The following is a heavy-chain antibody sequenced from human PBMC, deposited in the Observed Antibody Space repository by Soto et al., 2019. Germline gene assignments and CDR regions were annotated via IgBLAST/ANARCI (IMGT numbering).Heavy chain of an antibody. V-gene: IGHV4-31*03. J-gene: IGHJ5*02. CDR1: GGSISSGGYY. CDR3: ARRNYSNYGVWFDP. CDR2: IYYSGST. Sequence: SETLSLTCTVSGGSISSGGYYWSWIRQHPGKGLKWIGYIYYSGSTYYNPSLKSRVTISVDTSKNQFSLKLSSVTAADTAVYYCARRNYSNYGVWFDPWGQGTLVTVSS. D-gene: IGHD4-4*01.